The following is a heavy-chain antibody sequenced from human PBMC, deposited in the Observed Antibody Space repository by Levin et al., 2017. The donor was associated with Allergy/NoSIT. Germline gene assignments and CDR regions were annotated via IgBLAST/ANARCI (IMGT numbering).Heavy chain of an antibody. D-gene: IGHD6-6*01. CDR2: TYYRSTWYY. V-gene: IGHV6-1*01. Sequence: SQTLSLTCAISGDSVSSKTAAWNWIRQSPSRGLEWLGRTYYRSTWYYEYAVSVIGRMTINPDTSNNQFPLQLHSVTPDDTAVYYCTRENSRSSGYYYGMDVWGQGTTVTVSS. CDR1: GDSVSSKTAA. CDR3: TRENSRSSGYYYGMDV. J-gene: IGHJ6*02.